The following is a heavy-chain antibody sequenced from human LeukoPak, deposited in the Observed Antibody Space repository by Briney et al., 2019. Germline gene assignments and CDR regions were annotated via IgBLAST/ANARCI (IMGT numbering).Heavy chain of an antibody. CDR1: GGPFSSYA. J-gene: IGHJ4*02. V-gene: IGHV1-69*05. CDR3: ASNRDYGGTPHPLDY. D-gene: IGHD4-23*01. Sequence: ASVQVSCKASGGPFSSYAISWVRPAPGQGLEWMGGIIPIFGTANYAQKFQGRVTITTDESTSTAYMELSSLRSEDTAVYYCASNRDYGGTPHPLDYWGQGTLVTVSS. CDR2: IIPIFGTA.